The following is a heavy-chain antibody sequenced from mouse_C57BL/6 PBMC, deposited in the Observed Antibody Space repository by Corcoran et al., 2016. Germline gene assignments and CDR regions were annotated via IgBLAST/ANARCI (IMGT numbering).Heavy chain of an antibody. Sequence: QVQLKQSGAELVRPGASVKLSCKASGYTFTDYYINWVKQRPGQGLEWIARIYPGSGNTYYNEKFKGKATLTAEKSSSTAYMQLSSLTSEDSAVYFCARSTYGNYVGLFAYWGQGTLVTVSA. J-gene: IGHJ3*01. CDR3: ARSTYGNYVGLFAY. CDR2: IYPGSGNT. V-gene: IGHV1-76*01. CDR1: GYTFTDYY. D-gene: IGHD2-1*01.